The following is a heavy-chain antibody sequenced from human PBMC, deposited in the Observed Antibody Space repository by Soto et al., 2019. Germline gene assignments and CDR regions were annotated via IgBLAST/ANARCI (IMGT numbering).Heavy chain of an antibody. J-gene: IGHJ6*01. D-gene: IGHD3-10*01. V-gene: IGHV4-59*01. CDR2: IYYSGST. Sequence: PSEPLSLTCTVSGGSISSYYWTWIRQSPGRGLEWIGDIYYSGSTKYNPSLKSRVPMLVDTSKNQFSLKLSSLTAAATAVYYCARDRIGYSGSGRCVGLCHYFHGMDVWGQGTTVT. CDR1: GGSISSYY. CDR3: ARDRIGYSGSGRCVGLCHYFHGMDV.